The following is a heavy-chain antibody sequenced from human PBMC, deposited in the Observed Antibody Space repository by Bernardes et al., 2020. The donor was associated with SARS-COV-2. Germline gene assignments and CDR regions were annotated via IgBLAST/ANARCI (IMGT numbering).Heavy chain of an antibody. CDR3: ASSRYYDFWSGLRGYNYDGMDV. D-gene: IGHD3-3*01. CDR2: IDHSGST. J-gene: IGHJ6*02. V-gene: IGHV4-34*01. Sequence: SETLSLTCAVYGGSFSGYYWSWIRQPPGKGLEWIGEIDHSGSTNYNPSLKSRVTISVDTSRNQFSLKLTSVTAADRAVYYCASSRYYDFWSGLRGYNYDGMDVWGLGTTVTVSS. CDR1: GGSFSGYY.